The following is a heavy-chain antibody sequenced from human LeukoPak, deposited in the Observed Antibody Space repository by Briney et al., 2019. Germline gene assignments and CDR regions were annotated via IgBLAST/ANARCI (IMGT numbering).Heavy chain of an antibody. CDR2: ISSSSSYI. CDR3: ARERGNYGDY. D-gene: IGHD3-10*01. Sequence: GGSLRLSCGASGFTFSSYSMNWVRQAPGKGLEWVSSISSSSSYIYYADSVKGRFTISRDNAKNSLYLQMNSLRAEDTAVYYCARERGNYGDYWGQGTLVTVSS. CDR1: GFTFSSYS. V-gene: IGHV3-21*04. J-gene: IGHJ4*02.